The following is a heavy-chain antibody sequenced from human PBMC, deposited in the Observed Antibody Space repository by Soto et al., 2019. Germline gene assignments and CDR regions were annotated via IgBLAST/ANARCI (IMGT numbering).Heavy chain of an antibody. J-gene: IGHJ3*02. Sequence: TLSLTCAVSGGSISSGGYSWSWIRQPPVKGLEWIGYIYHSWSTNYNPSLKSRVTISVDTSKNQFSLKLSSVTPADTAVYYCARAGILELYAFDIWGQGTMVTFSS. V-gene: IGHV4-30-2*02. CDR3: ARAGILELYAFDI. D-gene: IGHD1-7*01. CDR1: GGSISSGGYS. CDR2: IYHSWST.